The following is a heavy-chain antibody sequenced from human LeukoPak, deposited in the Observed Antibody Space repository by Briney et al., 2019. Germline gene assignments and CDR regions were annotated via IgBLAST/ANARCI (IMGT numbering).Heavy chain of an antibody. J-gene: IGHJ6*02. D-gene: IGHD4-17*01. Sequence: SVKVSCKASGGTFSSYAISWVRQAPGQGLEWMGRIIPILGIANYAQKFQGRVTITAGKSTSTAYMELSSLRSEDTAVYYCARDRVTTKYYYYYYGMDVWGQGTTVTVSS. CDR3: ARDRVTTKYYYYYYGMDV. V-gene: IGHV1-69*04. CDR2: IIPILGIA. CDR1: GGTFSSYA.